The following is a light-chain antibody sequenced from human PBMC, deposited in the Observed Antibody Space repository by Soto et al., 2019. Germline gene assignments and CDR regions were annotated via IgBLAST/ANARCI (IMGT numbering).Light chain of an antibody. J-gene: IGKJ4*01. CDR2: AAS. CDR1: QGISIW. CDR3: QQANSFPVT. Sequence: DIQMTQSPSSVSASVGDRVTITYRASQGISIWLAWYQHKPGKAPKLLIYAASSLKTGVPSRFSGSGSGREFTLTISSLQPEDFATYYCQQANSFPVTFGGGTKVEIK. V-gene: IGKV1-12*01.